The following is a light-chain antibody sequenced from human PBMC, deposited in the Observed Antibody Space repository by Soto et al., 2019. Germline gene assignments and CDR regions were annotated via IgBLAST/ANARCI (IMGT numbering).Light chain of an antibody. CDR2: DAS. Sequence: IQMTQSPSTLSASVGDRVTIACRASQSISSWLAWYQQKPGKAPKLLIYDASSLESGVPSRFSGSGSGTEFTLTISSLQPDDFATYYCQQYNSYSWTFGQGTKVHI. J-gene: IGKJ1*01. CDR3: QQYNSYSWT. V-gene: IGKV1-5*01. CDR1: QSISSW.